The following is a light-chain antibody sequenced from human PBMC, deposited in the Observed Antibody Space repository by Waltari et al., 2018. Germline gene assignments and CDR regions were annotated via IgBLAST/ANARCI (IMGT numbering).Light chain of an antibody. CDR2: DVS. CDR1: SSDVGSYNS. J-gene: IGLJ3*02. CDR3: SSQSSNNVVL. V-gene: IGLV2-14*03. Sequence: QSALTQPASVSGSPGQSITISCTGISSDVGSYNSFSWYQAHPGQGPKVIIYDVSDRPSGVSARFSGSKSGNTASLTISGLQAEDEADYYCSSQSSNNVVLFGGGTKVTVL.